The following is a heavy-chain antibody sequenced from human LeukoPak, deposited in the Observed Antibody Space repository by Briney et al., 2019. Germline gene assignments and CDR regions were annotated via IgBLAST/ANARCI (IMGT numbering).Heavy chain of an antibody. CDR2: IRSSSSYI. V-gene: IGHV3-21*01. J-gene: IGHJ4*02. Sequence: GGSLRLSCAASGFTFSTYTMNWVRQAPGKGLEWVAPIRSSSSYIQYADSVKGRFTISRDNAKNSLFLQMNSLRAEDTAVYYCARGDGYDFFDYWGQGTLVTVSS. D-gene: IGHD5-24*01. CDR1: GFTFSTYT. CDR3: ARGDGYDFFDY.